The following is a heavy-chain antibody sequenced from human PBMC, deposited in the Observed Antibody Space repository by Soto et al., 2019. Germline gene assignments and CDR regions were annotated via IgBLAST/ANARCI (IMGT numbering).Heavy chain of an antibody. CDR2: IGNRGTGI. Sequence: QVQLVESGGGLVKPGGSLRLSCAASGFTFGDYYMTWIRQAPWKGLEWVSFIGNRGTGIYYADSVKGRFTIFRDNAKNSLYLQMKSLRAEDTAMYYCARDLRAVGMASRFDPWGQGTLVTVSS. D-gene: IGHD6-13*01. V-gene: IGHV3-11*01. CDR1: GFTFGDYY. J-gene: IGHJ5*02. CDR3: ARDLRAVGMASRFDP.